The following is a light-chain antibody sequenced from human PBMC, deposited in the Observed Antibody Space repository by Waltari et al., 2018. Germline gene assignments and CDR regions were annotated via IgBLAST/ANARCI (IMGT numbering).Light chain of an antibody. V-gene: IGKV3-11*01. CDR3: QQRSDWPPT. J-gene: IGKJ1*01. CDR1: QSVRTY. Sequence: EIVLTQFPATLSFSPGERATLSCRASQSVRTYLAWYQQKPGQAPRLLIYDASNRARGIPARFSGSGSGTDFTLTISSLEPEDFAVYYCQQRSDWPPTFGQGTKVEIK. CDR2: DAS.